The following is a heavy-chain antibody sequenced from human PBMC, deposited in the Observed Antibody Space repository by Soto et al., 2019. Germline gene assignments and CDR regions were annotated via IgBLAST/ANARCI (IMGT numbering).Heavy chain of an antibody. CDR2: IYQSGSS. J-gene: IGHJ4*02. V-gene: IGHV4-38-2*01. CDR3: ASCSSTSCSPPWGLRHFDD. D-gene: IGHD2-2*01. Sequence: PSETLSLTCAVSGHSLSSGFYWCWIRQPPGKGLEWIGSIYQSGSSNYNPSLKSRVAISLDASKNQFSLRLTSVTAADTAVYHCASCSSTSCSPPWGLRHFDDWGQGTQVT. CDR1: GHSLSSGFY.